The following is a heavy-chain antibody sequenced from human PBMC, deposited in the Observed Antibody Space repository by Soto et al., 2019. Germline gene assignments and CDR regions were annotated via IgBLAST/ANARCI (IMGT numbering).Heavy chain of an antibody. V-gene: IGHV1-69*13. CDR3: ASSVAKYYYYGMDV. CDR2: IIPIFGTA. J-gene: IGHJ6*02. D-gene: IGHD5-12*01. Sequence: ASVKVSCKASGYTFANYGLSWLRQAPGQGLEWMGGIIPIFGTANYAQKFQGRVTITADESTSTAYMELSSLRSEDTAVYYCASSVAKYYYYGMDVWGQGTTVTVSS. CDR1: GYTFANYG.